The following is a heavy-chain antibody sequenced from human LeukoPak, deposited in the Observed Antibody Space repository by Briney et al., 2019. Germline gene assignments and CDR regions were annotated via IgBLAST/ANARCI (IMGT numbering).Heavy chain of an antibody. Sequence: GGSLRLSCAASGFTLSSYWMSWVRQAPGKGLEWVANIKQDGSEKYYVDSVKGRFTISRDNAKNSLYLQMNSLRAEDTAVYYCARDLPSPGGGPYFDYWGQGTLVTVSS. J-gene: IGHJ4*02. V-gene: IGHV3-7*01. D-gene: IGHD3-10*01. CDR2: IKQDGSEK. CDR3: ARDLPSPGGGPYFDY. CDR1: GFTLSSYW.